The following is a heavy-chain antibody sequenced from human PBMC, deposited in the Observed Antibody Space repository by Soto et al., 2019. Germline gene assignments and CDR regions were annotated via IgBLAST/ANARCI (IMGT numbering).Heavy chain of an antibody. D-gene: IGHD1-7*01. V-gene: IGHV3-23*01. CDR3: AKTPTNWNYEKYFHH. Sequence: EVQLLESGGDLVQPGGSLRLSCAASGFTFSSHAMSWVRQASGKGLEWVSVISGSGVITYYADSLKGRFTISRDNSKNTLYLQMNSLSPEDTAVYYCAKTPTNWNYEKYFHHWGQGTLVTVS. CDR1: GFTFSSHA. J-gene: IGHJ1*01. CDR2: ISGSGVIT.